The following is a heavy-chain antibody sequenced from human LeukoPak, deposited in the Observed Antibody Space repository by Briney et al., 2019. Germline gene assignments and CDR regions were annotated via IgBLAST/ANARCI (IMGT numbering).Heavy chain of an antibody. Sequence: GGCLRLSCAASGFTFSNYWMSWVRQAPGKGLEWVANIKEDGSEKYYVDSVKGRFTISRDNAKNSLYLQMNSLRAEDTAVYYCASFRITVAGRTGLDYWGQGTLVTVSS. CDR2: IKEDGSEK. J-gene: IGHJ4*02. D-gene: IGHD6-19*01. V-gene: IGHV3-7*01. CDR3: ASFRITVAGRTGLDY. CDR1: GFTFSNYW.